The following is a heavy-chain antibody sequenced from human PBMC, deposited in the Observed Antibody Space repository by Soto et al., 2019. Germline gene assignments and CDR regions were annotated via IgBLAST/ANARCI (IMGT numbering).Heavy chain of an antibody. Sequence: PSETLSLTWTVSGGSISSYYCSWIRQPPGKGLAWIGYIYYSGSTNYNPSLKSRVTISVDKSKNQFSLKVSSVTAADPAEYCCARATAIPTYLDY. J-gene: IGHJ4*01. D-gene: IGHD5-18*01. CDR3: ARATAIPTYLDY. V-gene: IGHV4-59*01. CDR1: GGSISSYY. CDR2: IYYSGST.